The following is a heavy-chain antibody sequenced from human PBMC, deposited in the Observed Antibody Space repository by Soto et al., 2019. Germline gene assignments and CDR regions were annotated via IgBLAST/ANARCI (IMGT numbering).Heavy chain of an antibody. V-gene: IGHV4-61*01. CDR1: GGSVSSGNYY. D-gene: IGHD2-15*01. CDR2: IYYSGST. Sequence: PSETLSLTCTVSGGSVSSGNYYWSWIRQPPGKGLEWIGYIYYSGSTNYNPSLKSRVTTSVDTSKNQFSLKLSSVTAADTAVYYCASALYCSGGSCSFDPWGQGTQVTVSS. J-gene: IGHJ5*02. CDR3: ASALYCSGGSCSFDP.